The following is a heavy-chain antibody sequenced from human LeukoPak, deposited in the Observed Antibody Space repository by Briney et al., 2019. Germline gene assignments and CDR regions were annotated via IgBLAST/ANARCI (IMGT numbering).Heavy chain of an antibody. D-gene: IGHD3-10*01. V-gene: IGHV3-53*01. Sequence: GGSLRLSCAASGFAVSSNYIKWVRQAPGKGLEWVSVIYSDGRAYYADSVKGRFTITRDISKNTLFLQMNSLRAEDTAVYYCAKVKGWYGEGYFDYWGQGTLVTVSS. CDR2: IYSDGRA. J-gene: IGHJ4*02. CDR3: AKVKGWYGEGYFDY. CDR1: GFAVSSNY.